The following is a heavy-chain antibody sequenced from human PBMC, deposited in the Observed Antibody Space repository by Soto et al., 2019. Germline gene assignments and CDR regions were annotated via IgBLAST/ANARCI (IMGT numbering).Heavy chain of an antibody. CDR1: GCSMSSYS. D-gene: IGHD3-22*01. CDR2: IYYSGST. CDR3: ARGAAYYYDSSGYSPVFDY. J-gene: IGHJ4*02. V-gene: IGHV4-59*01. Sequence: PXETLSLTCAVAGCSMSSYSWSWIRQPPGKGLEWIGYIYYSGSTNYNPSLKSRVTISVDTSKNQFSLKLSSVTAADTAVYYCARGAAYYYDSSGYSPVFDYWGQGTLVTVSS.